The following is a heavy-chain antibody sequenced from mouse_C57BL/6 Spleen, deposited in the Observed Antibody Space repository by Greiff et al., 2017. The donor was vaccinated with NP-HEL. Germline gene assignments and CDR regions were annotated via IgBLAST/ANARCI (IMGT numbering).Heavy chain of an antibody. CDR2: IDPNSGGT. CDR3: ARWYYGSSYKGDAMDY. CDR1: GYTFTSYW. Sequence: QVQLQQPGAELVKPGASVKLSCKASGYTFTSYWMHWVKQRPGRGLEWIGRIDPNSGGTKYNEKFKSKATLTVDKPSSTAYMQLSSLTSEDSAVYYCARWYYGSSYKGDAMDYWGQGTSVTVSS. V-gene: IGHV1-72*01. J-gene: IGHJ4*01. D-gene: IGHD1-1*01.